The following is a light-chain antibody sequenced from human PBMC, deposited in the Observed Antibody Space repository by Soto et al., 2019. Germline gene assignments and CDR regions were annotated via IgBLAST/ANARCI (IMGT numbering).Light chain of an antibody. Sequence: DIQMTQSPSAMSASLGDRVTSTCRASQGISNSLAWFQQKPGEVPKRLISAASSLESGVPPRFSGSGSGTVFTLTISSLQPEDFATYYCLQYNSHPFTFGGGTKVDIK. J-gene: IGKJ4*02. CDR2: AAS. CDR1: QGISNS. V-gene: IGKV1-17*03. CDR3: LQYNSHPFT.